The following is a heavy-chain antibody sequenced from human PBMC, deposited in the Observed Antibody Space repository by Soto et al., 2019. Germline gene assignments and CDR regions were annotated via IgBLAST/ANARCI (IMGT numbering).Heavy chain of an antibody. D-gene: IGHD6-13*01. CDR1: GGTFSNYI. CDR3: ARALAAAGLNVYSYYGMAV. V-gene: IGHV1-69*02. Sequence: QVQLVQSGAEVKKPGSSVKVSCKASGGTFSNYIISWVGQAPGQGLEWMGRIIPILDISNYAQKFQGRVTITADKSTLTAYMELSSRRSEDTAVYYCARALAAAGLNVYSYYGMAVWGQGTPVTVSS. CDR2: IIPILDIS. J-gene: IGHJ6*02.